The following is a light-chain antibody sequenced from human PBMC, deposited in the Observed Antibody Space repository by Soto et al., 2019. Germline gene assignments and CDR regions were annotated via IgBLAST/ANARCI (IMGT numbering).Light chain of an antibody. Sequence: SVLTHPASVSRSPGQSISISCTGTRSDGGAYNYVSWYQQHPGKAPKLMISEVTNRPSGVSDRFSGSKSGNTASLTISGLQAEDEADYYCSSFTSRCTFVFGTGTKVTVL. CDR1: RSDGGAYNY. CDR2: EVT. J-gene: IGLJ1*01. V-gene: IGLV2-14*01. CDR3: SSFTSRCTFV.